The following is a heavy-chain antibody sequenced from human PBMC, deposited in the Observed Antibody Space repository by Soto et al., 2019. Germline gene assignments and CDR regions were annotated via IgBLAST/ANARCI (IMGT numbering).Heavy chain of an antibody. V-gene: IGHV1-18*01. J-gene: IGHJ6*02. CDR1: GYTFTSYG. CDR2: ISAYNGNT. Sequence: QVQLVQSGAAVKKPGASVKFSCKASGYTFTSYGLSWVRQAPGQGLEWMGWISAYNGNTNYAQKHQGRVTMTTDTSTSTDYMELRSLRSDGTAEYYCARDLDGMDVWGQGTTVTVSS. CDR3: ARDLDGMDV.